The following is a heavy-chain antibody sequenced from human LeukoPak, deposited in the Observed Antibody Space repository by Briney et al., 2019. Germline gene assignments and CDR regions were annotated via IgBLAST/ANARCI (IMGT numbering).Heavy chain of an antibody. CDR2: ISSRGSTI. D-gene: IGHD5-18*01. CDR3: ARHDTAMATDYGMDV. J-gene: IGHJ6*02. V-gene: IGHV3-48*04. CDR1: GFTFSSYS. Sequence: GGSLRLSCAASGFTFSSYSMNWVRQAPGKGLEWVSYISSRGSTIYYADSVKGRFTISRDNAKNSLYLQMNSLRAEDTAVYYCARHDTAMATDYGMDVWGQGTTVTVSS.